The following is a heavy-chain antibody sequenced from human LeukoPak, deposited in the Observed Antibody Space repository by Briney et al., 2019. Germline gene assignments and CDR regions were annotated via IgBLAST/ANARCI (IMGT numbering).Heavy chain of an antibody. V-gene: IGHV4-59*08. D-gene: IGHD4-17*01. Sequence: SETLSLTCTVSGGSIRSYYWSWIRQPPGKGLEWIGYVYYSGSTNYNPSLKSRVSISLDTSKNQFSLKLSSVTAADTAVYYCARGDYGDYYFDYWGQGTLVTVSS. CDR2: VYYSGST. CDR1: GGSIRSYY. CDR3: ARGDYGDYYFDY. J-gene: IGHJ4*02.